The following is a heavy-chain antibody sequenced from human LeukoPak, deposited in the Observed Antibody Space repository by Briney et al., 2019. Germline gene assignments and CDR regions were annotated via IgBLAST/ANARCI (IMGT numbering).Heavy chain of an antibody. CDR2: INSDGSST. CDR1: GFTFSSYW. CDR3: ARASTVTTCLWD. D-gene: IGHD4-17*01. Sequence: GGSLRLSCAASGFTFSSYWKYWVRQAPGKGLVWVSRINSDGSSTSYADSVKGRFTISRDNAKNTLSLQINSLRAEDTAVYYCARASTVTTCLWDWGQGTLVTVSS. J-gene: IGHJ4*02. V-gene: IGHV3-74*01.